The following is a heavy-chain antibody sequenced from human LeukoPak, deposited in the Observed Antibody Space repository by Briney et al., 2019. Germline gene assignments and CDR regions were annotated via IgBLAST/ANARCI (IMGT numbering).Heavy chain of an antibody. CDR2: ISSSGSTI. J-gene: IGHJ4*02. CDR1: GFTFSDYY. CDR3: ARRAGAYSHPYDY. V-gene: IGHV3-11*01. D-gene: IGHD4/OR15-4a*01. Sequence: GGSLRLPCAASGFTFSDYYMSWIRQAPGKGLEWVSYISSSGSTIYYADSVKGRFTISRDNSKNTLYLQMNSLRAEDTAVYYCARRAGAYSHPYDYWGQGTLVTVSS.